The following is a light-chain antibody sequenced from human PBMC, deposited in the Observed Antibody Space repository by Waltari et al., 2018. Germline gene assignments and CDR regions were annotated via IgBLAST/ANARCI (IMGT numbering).Light chain of an antibody. CDR3: QQYYGAPLT. Sequence: DIVMTQSPDSLAVSLGERATINCKSSQSLFSSSTNKNYLAWFQQKPGRPPRLLIFWAANREAGVPVRFSGRGSGTDFTLTISSLQAEDVAVYYCQQYYGAPLTFGGGTKVEIK. V-gene: IGKV4-1*01. CDR1: QSLFSSSTNKNY. J-gene: IGKJ4*01. CDR2: WAA.